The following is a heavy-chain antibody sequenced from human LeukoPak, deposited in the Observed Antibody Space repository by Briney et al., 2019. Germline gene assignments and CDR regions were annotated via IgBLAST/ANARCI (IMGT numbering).Heavy chain of an antibody. CDR1: GSTFSSYA. Sequence: GGSLRLSCVASGSTFSSYAMSWVRQAPGKGLEWVSGISGSGGNTYFADSVKGRFTISRDNSKNTLYLQMNSLRAEDTAVYYCARTYDFWSGSYYFDYWGQGTLVTVSS. CDR3: ARTYDFWSGSYYFDY. D-gene: IGHD3-3*01. V-gene: IGHV3-23*01. CDR2: ISGSGGNT. J-gene: IGHJ4*02.